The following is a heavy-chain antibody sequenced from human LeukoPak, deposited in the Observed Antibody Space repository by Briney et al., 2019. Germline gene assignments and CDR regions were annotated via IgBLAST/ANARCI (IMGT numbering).Heavy chain of an antibody. CDR1: GFTSSSYG. J-gene: IGHJ3*02. D-gene: IGHD3-10*01. CDR3: AKDRASAFDI. CDR2: ISYDGSNK. Sequence: HPGGSLRLSCAASGFTSSSYGMHWVRQAPGKGLEWVAVISYDGSNKYYADSVKGRFTISRDNSKNTLYLQMNSLRAEDTAVYYCAKDRASAFDIWGQGTMVTVSS. V-gene: IGHV3-30*18.